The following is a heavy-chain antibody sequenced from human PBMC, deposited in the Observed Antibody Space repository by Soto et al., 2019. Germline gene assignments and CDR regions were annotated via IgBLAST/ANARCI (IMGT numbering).Heavy chain of an antibody. CDR2: TSGSGGST. J-gene: IGHJ4*02. D-gene: IGHD3-9*01. CDR3: AKDLPNYGILTGYFFY. CDR1: GCSFNSYA. Sequence: GGSLRLSCAASGCSFNSYARLWVRHALGKGLEWVSDTSGSGGSTYYEDSVKCRLTLSRDNSKNTLYLQMNSLRAEDTAVFYCAKDLPNYGILTGYFFYWGQGTLVTVSS. V-gene: IGHV3-23*01.